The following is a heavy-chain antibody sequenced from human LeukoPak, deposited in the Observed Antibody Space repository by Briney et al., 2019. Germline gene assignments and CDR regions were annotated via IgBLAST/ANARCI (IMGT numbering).Heavy chain of an antibody. Sequence: PGGSLRLSCSASGFTFSSCAMHWVRQAPGKGLEYVSAISSNGGSTYYADFAKGRFTISRDNSKNTLYLQMSSLRAEDTAVYYCVKTLYDSSAFYYDYWGQGTLVTVSS. V-gene: IGHV3-64D*06. CDR1: GFTFSSCA. CDR3: VKTLYDSSAFYYDY. CDR2: ISSNGGST. D-gene: IGHD3-22*01. J-gene: IGHJ4*02.